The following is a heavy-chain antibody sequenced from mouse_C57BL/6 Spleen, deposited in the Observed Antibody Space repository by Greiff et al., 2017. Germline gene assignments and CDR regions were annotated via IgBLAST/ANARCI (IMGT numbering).Heavy chain of an antibody. Sequence: VQLKQSVAELVRPGASVKLSCTASGFTIKNTYMHWVKQRPEQGLEWIGRIDPANGNTKYAPKFQGKATITADTTSNTAYLQLSSLASDDTAIYYCAYYYVSGHPFDCWGQGTTLTVSS. CDR2: IDPANGNT. J-gene: IGHJ2*01. D-gene: IGHD1-1*01. CDR3: AYYYVSGHPFDC. CDR1: GFTIKNTY. V-gene: IGHV14-3*01.